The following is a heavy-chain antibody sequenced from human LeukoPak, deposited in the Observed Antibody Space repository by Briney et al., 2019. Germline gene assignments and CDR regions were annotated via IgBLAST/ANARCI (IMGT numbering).Heavy chain of an antibody. V-gene: IGHV4-61*02. Sequence: SETLPLTCTVSGGSVGSDSYYWSWIRQPAGKGLEWIGRIQNNGRTNKKPSFWSRVTISVDTSKTQFSLNMTSVTAADTAVYYCARETAMVRGVNAFYYHMDVWGKGTTVTVSS. CDR1: GGSVGSDSYY. CDR3: ARETAMVRGVNAFYYHMDV. CDR2: IQNNGRT. J-gene: IGHJ6*03. D-gene: IGHD3-10*01.